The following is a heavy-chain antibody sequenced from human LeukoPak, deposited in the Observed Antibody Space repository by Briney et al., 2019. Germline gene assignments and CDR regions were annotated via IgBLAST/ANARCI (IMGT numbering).Heavy chain of an antibody. Sequence: AGGSLRLSCAASGFTFSSYAMSWVRQAPGKGLEWVSAISGSGGSTYYADSVKGRFTISRDNSKNTLYLQMNSLRAEDTAVYYCAKEVRSDYDILTGYYTDDYWGQGTLVTVSS. CDR3: AKEVRSDYDILTGYYTDDY. CDR2: ISGSGGST. CDR1: GFTFSSYA. J-gene: IGHJ4*02. D-gene: IGHD3-9*01. V-gene: IGHV3-23*01.